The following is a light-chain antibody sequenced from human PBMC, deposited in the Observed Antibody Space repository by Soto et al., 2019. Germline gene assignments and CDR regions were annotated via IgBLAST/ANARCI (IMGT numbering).Light chain of an antibody. CDR1: QSISSNY. CDR3: QQYSSSPRT. J-gene: IGKJ1*01. Sequence: NVLSHSPGTLSLSPGEGATLSCRASQSISSNYLAWYHQKPGQAPRLLIYGASSRATDIPDRFRGSGSGRDFVLNISRLEPEDFGMYYCQQYSSSPRTFGQGTKVDIK. CDR2: GAS. V-gene: IGKV3-20*01.